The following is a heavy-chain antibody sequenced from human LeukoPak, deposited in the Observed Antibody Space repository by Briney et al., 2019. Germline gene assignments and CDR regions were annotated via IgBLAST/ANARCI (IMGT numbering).Heavy chain of an antibody. Sequence: PGGSLRLSCAASGFTFSSYEMNWVRQAPGKGLEWVSYISSSGSTIYYADSVKGRFTISRDNSKNTLYLQMNSLRAEDTAVYYCAKGRTYSNYYWFGPWGQGTLVTVSS. V-gene: IGHV3-48*03. D-gene: IGHD4-11*01. CDR3: AKGRTYSNYYWFGP. CDR1: GFTFSSYE. CDR2: ISSSGSTI. J-gene: IGHJ5*02.